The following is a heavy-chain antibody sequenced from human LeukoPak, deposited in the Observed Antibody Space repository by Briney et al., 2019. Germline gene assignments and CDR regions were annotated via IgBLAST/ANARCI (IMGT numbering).Heavy chain of an antibody. CDR1: GYTLTELS. D-gene: IGHD1-26*01. CDR3: ATGGRGATTQYYFDY. Sequence: GASVKVSCKVSGYTLTELSMHWVRQAPGKGLEWMGGFDPEDGETIYAQKFQGRVTMTEDTSTDTAYMELSSLRSEDTAVYYCATGGRGATTQYYFDYWGQGTLVTVSS. J-gene: IGHJ4*02. V-gene: IGHV1-24*01. CDR2: FDPEDGET.